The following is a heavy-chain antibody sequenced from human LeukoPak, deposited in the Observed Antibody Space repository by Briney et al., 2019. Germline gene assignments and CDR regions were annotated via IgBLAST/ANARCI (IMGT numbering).Heavy chain of an antibody. V-gene: IGHV4-31*03. Sequence: KASETLSLTCNVFGGSITGVGYSWSWIRQLPGKGLEWIGYIDNNGGTYYSPSLKSRVTISADTSKKQFSLKLSTMTAADTAVYFCARERVSSQYDNSGIGYFDYWGQGTLVTVSS. CDR2: IDNNGGT. CDR1: GGSITGVGYS. D-gene: IGHD3-22*01. CDR3: ARERVSSQYDNSGIGYFDY. J-gene: IGHJ4*02.